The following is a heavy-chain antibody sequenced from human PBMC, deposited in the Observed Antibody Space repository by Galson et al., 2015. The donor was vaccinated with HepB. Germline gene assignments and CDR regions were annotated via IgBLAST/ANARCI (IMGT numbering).Heavy chain of an antibody. Sequence: CAISGDSVSTNSAAWNWIRQSPSRGLEWLGRTYYRSKWYNDYAVSVRGRINIKPDTSKNQFSLQLNSVTPEDTAVYYCARGVREYCSSTSCTSLACYYYYYMDVWGKGTTVTVSS. D-gene: IGHD2-2*01. V-gene: IGHV6-1*01. J-gene: IGHJ6*03. CDR3: ARGVREYCSSTSCTSLACYYYYYMDV. CDR1: GDSVSTNSAA. CDR2: TYYRSKWYN.